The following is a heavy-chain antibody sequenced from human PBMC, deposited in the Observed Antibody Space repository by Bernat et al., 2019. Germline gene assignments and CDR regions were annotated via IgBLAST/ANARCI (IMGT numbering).Heavy chain of an antibody. CDR2: IIPIFGTA. CDR1: GGTFSSYA. Sequence: QVQLVQSGAEVKKPGSSVKVSCKASGGTFSSYAISWVRQAPGQGLEWMGGIIPIFGTANYAQKFQGRVTMTTDTSTSTAYMELRSLRSDDTAVYYCARDGQEVATIKNYYYYMDVWGKGTTVTVSS. J-gene: IGHJ6*03. D-gene: IGHD5-12*01. V-gene: IGHV1-69*06. CDR3: ARDGQEVATIKNYYYYMDV.